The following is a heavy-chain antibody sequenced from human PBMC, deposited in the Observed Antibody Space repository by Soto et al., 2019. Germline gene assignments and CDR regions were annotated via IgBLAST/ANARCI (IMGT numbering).Heavy chain of an antibody. CDR1: GGTFSSYA. J-gene: IGHJ3*02. D-gene: IGHD5-12*01. CDR2: IIPIFGTA. V-gene: IGHV1-69*13. Sequence: SVKVSCKASGGTFSSYAISWVRQAPGQGLEWMGGIIPIFGTANYAQKFQGRVTITADESTSTAYMELSSLRSEDTAVYYCARDGGSWREMATIPDDAFDIWGQGTMVTVSS. CDR3: ARDGGSWREMATIPDDAFDI.